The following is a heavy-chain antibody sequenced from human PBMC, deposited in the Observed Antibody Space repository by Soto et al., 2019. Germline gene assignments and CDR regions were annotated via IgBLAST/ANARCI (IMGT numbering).Heavy chain of an antibody. CDR1: GGSISSGDYY. Sequence: SETLSLTCTVSGGSISSGDYYWSWIRQPPGKGLEWIGYIYYSGSTYYNPSLKSRVTISVDTSKNQFSLKLSSVTAADTAVYYCARDQGSLGVPYYFDYWGQGTLVTVSS. V-gene: IGHV4-30-4*01. J-gene: IGHJ4*02. CDR3: ARDQGSLGVPYYFDY. CDR2: IYYSGST. D-gene: IGHD3-10*01.